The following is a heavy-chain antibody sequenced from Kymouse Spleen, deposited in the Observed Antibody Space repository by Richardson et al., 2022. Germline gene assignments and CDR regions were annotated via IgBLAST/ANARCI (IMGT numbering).Heavy chain of an antibody. CDR3: ARGGKWDYYYGMDV. D-gene: IGHD2-8*01,IGHD3-16*02,IGHD4-23*01. J-gene: IGHJ6*02. CDR1: GGSISSSSYY. CDR2: IYYSGST. Sequence: QLQLQESGPGLVKPSETLSLTCTVSGGSISSSSYYWGWIRQPPGKGLEWIGSIYYSGSTYYNPSLKSRVTISVDTSKNQFSLKLSSVTAADTAVYYCARGGKWDYYYGMDVWGQGTTVTVSS. V-gene: IGHV4-39*01.